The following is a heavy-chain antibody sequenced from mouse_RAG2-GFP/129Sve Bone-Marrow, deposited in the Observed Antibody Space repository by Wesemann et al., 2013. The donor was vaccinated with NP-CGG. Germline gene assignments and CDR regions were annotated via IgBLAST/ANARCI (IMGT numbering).Heavy chain of an antibody. D-gene: IGHD4-1*01. V-gene: IGHV14-1*01. CDR3: TETGFDY. Sequence: DTEYAPKFQGKATMTADTSSNTAYLQLSSLTSEDTAVYYCTETGFDYWGQGTTLTVSS. J-gene: IGHJ2*01. CDR2: DT.